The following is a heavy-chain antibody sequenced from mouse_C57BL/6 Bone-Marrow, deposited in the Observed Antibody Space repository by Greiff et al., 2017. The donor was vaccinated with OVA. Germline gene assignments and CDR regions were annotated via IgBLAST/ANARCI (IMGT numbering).Heavy chain of an antibody. CDR2: INPNNGGT. Sequence: EVQLQQSGPELVKPGASVKISCKASGYTFTDYYMNWVKQSHGKSLEWIGDINPNNGGTSYNQKFKGKATLTVDKSSSTAYMELRSLTSEDSADYYCARHDDYWGQGTTLTVSS. CDR1: GYTFTDYY. D-gene: IGHD2-12*01. V-gene: IGHV1-26*01. J-gene: IGHJ2*01. CDR3: ARHDDY.